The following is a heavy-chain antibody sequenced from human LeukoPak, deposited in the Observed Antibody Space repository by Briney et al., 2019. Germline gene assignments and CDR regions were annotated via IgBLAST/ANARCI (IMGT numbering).Heavy chain of an antibody. CDR2: IYYSGST. CDR3: ARLQLHTDV. CDR1: GGSISSYY. V-gene: IGHV4-59*08. Sequence: SETLSLTCTVSGGSISSYYWSWIRQPPGKGLEWIGYIYYSGSTNYNPSLMSRVTISVDTSKNQFSLKLSSVTAADTAVYYCARLQLHTDVWGKGTTVTISS. D-gene: IGHD3-10*01. J-gene: IGHJ6*03.